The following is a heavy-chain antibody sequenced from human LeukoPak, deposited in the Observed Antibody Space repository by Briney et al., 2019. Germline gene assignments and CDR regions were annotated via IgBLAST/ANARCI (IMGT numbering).Heavy chain of an antibody. CDR1: GYTFTNFG. CDR2: IDTNTANP. Sequence: GASVKVSCKVSGYTFTNFGMNWVRQAAGQGLEWMGWIDTNTANPTYAQGFTGRFVFSLDTSVSTAYLQISSLKPEDTGVYYCARAQGGGDLMVHWFDPWGQGTLVTVSS. V-gene: IGHV7-4-1*02. CDR3: ARAQGGGDLMVHWFDP. J-gene: IGHJ5*02. D-gene: IGHD3-16*01.